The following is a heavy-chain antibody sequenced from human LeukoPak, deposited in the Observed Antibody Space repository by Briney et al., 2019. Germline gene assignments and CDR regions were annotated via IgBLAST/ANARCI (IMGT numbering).Heavy chain of an antibody. D-gene: IGHD2-2*01. CDR1: GFTFSSYG. CDR2: IRYDGSNK. Sequence: GGSLRLSCAASGFTFSSYGMHWVRQAPGKGLEWVAFIRYDGSNKFYADSVKGRFTISRDNSKNTLYLQMNSLRAEDTAVYYCAKTTWYQLPSSYYYYYYMDVWGKGTTVTVSS. V-gene: IGHV3-30*02. J-gene: IGHJ6*03. CDR3: AKTTWYQLPSSYYYYYYMDV.